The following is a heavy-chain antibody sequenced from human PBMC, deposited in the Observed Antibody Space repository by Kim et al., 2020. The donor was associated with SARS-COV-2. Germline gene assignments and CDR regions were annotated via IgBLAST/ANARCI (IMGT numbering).Heavy chain of an antibody. CDR1: GFTFSSYG. Sequence: GGSLRLSCAASGFTFSSYGMHWVRQAPGKGLEWVAVIWYDGSNKYYADSVKGRFTISRDNSKNTLYLQMNSLRAEDTAVYYCARARVYSSGWYDYYYGMDVWGQGTTVTVSS. CDR2: IWYDGSNK. CDR3: ARARVYSSGWYDYYYGMDV. J-gene: IGHJ6*02. V-gene: IGHV3-33*01. D-gene: IGHD6-19*01.